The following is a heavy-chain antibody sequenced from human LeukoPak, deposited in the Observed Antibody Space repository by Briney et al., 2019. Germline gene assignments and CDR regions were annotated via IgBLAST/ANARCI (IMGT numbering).Heavy chain of an antibody. CDR3: VREWKLADY. CDR1: VYTFTRYV. Sequence: GASVKVFCKASVYTFTRYVMNWVREAPGQGLEWRGWNNTNTGNPTYAQGFTRRFVFFLDTPVSTAYRQISSLKAEDTSVYYSVREWKLADYWGEGTLLTVSS. J-gene: IGHJ4*02. CDR2: NNTNTGNP. V-gene: IGHV7-4-1*02. D-gene: IGHD1-26*01.